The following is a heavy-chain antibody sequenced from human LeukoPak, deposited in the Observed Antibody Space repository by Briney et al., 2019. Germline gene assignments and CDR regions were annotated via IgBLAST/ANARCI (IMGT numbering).Heavy chain of an antibody. CDR2: MNPNSGNT. V-gene: IGHV1-8*01. CDR1: GYTFTSYD. J-gene: IGHJ4*02. CDR3: ARGSGTMYDSSGYGLD. Sequence: GASVKVSCKASGYTFTSYDIDWVRQATGQGLEWMGWMNPNSGNTGYAQKFQGRVTMTRNTSISTAYMELGSLRSEDTAVYYCARGSGTMYDSSGYGLDWGQGTLVTVSS. D-gene: IGHD3-22*01.